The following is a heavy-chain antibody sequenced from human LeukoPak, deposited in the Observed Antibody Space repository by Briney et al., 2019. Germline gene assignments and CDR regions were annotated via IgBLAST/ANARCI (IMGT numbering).Heavy chain of an antibody. J-gene: IGHJ2*01. CDR2: IYSGGST. V-gene: IGHV3-53*01. D-gene: IGHD6-13*01. CDR1: GFTVSSNY. CDR3: ANAYSNSWAYWYFNL. Sequence: PGGSLRLSSAASGFTVSSNYMSWVRQAPGKGLEWVSVIYSGGSTYYADSVKGRFTISRDNSKNTLYLEVNSLRAEDTAVYYCANAYSNSWAYWYFNLWGRGTLVTVSS.